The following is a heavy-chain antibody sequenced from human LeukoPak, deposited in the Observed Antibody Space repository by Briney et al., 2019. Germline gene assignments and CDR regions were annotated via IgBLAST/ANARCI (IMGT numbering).Heavy chain of an antibody. CDR1: GYTFTTYN. V-gene: IGHV1-8*02. CDR3: ARGLRGYSYGYGDGY. Sequence: GASVKVSCKASGYTFTTYNINWVRQAPGQGLEWMGWMNPNSGNTGYAQKFQGRVTMTRNTSISTAYMELSSLRSEDTAVYYCARGLRGYSYGYGDGYWGQGTLVTVSS. CDR2: MNPNSGNT. D-gene: IGHD5-18*01. J-gene: IGHJ4*02.